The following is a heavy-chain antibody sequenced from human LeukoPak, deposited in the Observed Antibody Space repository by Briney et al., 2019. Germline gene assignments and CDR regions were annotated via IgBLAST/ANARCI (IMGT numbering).Heavy chain of an antibody. J-gene: IGHJ5*02. CDR3: AREAMGYCSGTSCTEGWLDP. CDR2: IYYSGST. V-gene: IGHV4-61*01. Sequence: SETLSLTCTVSGGSVSSGTYYWSWIRQPPGKGLEWIGYIYYSGSTNYNPSLKSRVTISVDTSKNQFSLKLSSVTTADTAVYYCAREAMGYCSGTSCTEGWLDPWGQGTLVTVSS. CDR1: GGSVSSGTYY. D-gene: IGHD2-2*01.